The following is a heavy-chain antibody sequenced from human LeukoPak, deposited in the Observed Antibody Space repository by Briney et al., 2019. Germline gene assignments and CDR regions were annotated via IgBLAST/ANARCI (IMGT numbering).Heavy chain of an antibody. Sequence: SETLSLTCTVSGGSISGYYWSWIRQPPGKGLEWIGYIYYSGSTNYNPSLKSRVTISVDTSKNQFSLKLSSVTAADTAVYYCARGVIEDYYDSSGYYIDYWGQGTLVTVSS. CDR1: GGSISGYY. D-gene: IGHD3-22*01. CDR2: IYYSGST. CDR3: ARGVIEDYYDSSGYYIDY. V-gene: IGHV4-59*08. J-gene: IGHJ4*02.